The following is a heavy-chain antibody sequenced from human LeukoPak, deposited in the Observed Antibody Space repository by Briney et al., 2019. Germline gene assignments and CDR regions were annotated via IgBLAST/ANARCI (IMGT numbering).Heavy chain of an antibody. CDR3: ARGGASSNWFDP. V-gene: IGHV4-39*07. D-gene: IGHD4/OR15-4a*01. CDR1: GGSISSSSYY. J-gene: IGHJ5*02. CDR2: IYYSGST. Sequence: SETLSLTCTVSGGSISSSSYYWGWIRQPPGKGLEWIGSIYYSGSTYYNPSLKSRVTISVDTSKNQLSLKLTSVTTADTAVYYCARGGASSNWFDPWGQGTLVTVSS.